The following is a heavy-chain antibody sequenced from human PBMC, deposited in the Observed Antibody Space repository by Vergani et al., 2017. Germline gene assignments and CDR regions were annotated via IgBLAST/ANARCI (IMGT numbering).Heavy chain of an antibody. D-gene: IGHD2-2*01. J-gene: IGHJ3*01. CDR1: GFDFSSYI. Sequence: QLLESGGGWVQPGGSLRLSCVVSGFDFSSYIMNWFRKAPGKGLVWVSFVSTVTKSQSYAESVKGRFTISRDSAKNSLYLQMDSLRAEDTAVYYCAREYSSTSGRAFDFWGQGTKVTVSS. V-gene: IGHV3-48*01. CDR2: VSTVTKSQ. CDR3: AREYSSTSGRAFDF.